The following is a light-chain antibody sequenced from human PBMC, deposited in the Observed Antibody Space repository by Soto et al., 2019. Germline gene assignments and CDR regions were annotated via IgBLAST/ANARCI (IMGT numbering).Light chain of an antibody. V-gene: IGLV1-47*01. J-gene: IGLJ1*01. CDR2: RNN. CDR1: SSNIGSNY. CDR3: AAWDDSLSAHV. Sequence: QSVLTQPPSASGTPGQWVTISCSGSSSNIGSNYVYWYQQLPGTAPKLLIYRNNQRPSGVPDRFSGSKSGTSASLAISGLRSEDEADYYCAAWDDSLSAHVFGTGTKVTVL.